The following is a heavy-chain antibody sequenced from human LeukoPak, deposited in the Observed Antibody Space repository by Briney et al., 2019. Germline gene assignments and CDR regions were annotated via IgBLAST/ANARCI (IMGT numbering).Heavy chain of an antibody. CDR2: INPNSGGT. J-gene: IGHJ3*02. D-gene: IGHD2-8*01. CDR1: GYTFTGYY. Sequence: ASVKVSCKASGYTFTGYYMHWVRQAPGQGLEWTGWINPNSGGTNYAQKFQGRVTMTRDTSISTAYMELSRLRSDDTAVYYCARDSILYQNSIFPDIWGQGTMVTVSS. CDR3: ARDSILYQNSIFPDI. V-gene: IGHV1-2*02.